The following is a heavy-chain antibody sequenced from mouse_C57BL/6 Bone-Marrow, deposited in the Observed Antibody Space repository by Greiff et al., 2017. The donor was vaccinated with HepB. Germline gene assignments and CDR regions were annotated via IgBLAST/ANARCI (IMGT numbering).Heavy chain of an antibody. CDR2: IDPSDSYT. J-gene: IGHJ1*03. Sequence: VQLQQPGAELVMPGASVKLSCTASGYTFTSYWMHWVKQRPGQGLEWIGEIDPSDSYTNYNQKFKGKSTLTVDKSSSTAYMQLSSLTSEDSAVYYCAREYYGYFGVWGTGTTVTVSS. V-gene: IGHV1-69*01. CDR3: AREYYGYFGV. D-gene: IGHD1-1*02. CDR1: GYTFTSYW.